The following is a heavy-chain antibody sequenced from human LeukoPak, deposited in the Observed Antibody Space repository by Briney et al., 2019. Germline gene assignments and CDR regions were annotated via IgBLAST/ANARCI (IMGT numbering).Heavy chain of an antibody. J-gene: IGHJ3*02. CDR1: GGSISSYY. CDR2: IYYSGST. CDR3: ARDSRPTYYDRAFDI. V-gene: IGHV4-59*01. D-gene: IGHD3-16*01. Sequence: SETLSLTCTVSGGSISSYYWSWTRQPTGKGLEWIGYIYYSGSTNYNPSLKSRVTISVDTSKNQFSLKLSSVTAADTAVYYCARDSRPTYYDRAFDIWGQGTMVTVSS.